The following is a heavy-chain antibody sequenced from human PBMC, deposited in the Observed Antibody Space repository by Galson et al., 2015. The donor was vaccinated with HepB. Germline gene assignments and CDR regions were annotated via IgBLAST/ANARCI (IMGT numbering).Heavy chain of an antibody. J-gene: IGHJ3*02. D-gene: IGHD4-17*01. V-gene: IGHV3-23*01. CDR3: AFLPPTATKPWPFDI. CDR1: AFTFSNYT. CDR2: ISGSSSNK. Sequence: SLRLSCAASAFTFSNYTMNWVRQAPGKGLQWVSAISGSSSNKYYADSVKGRFTISRDNSKNTLYLQMNSLRAEDTAVYYCAFLPPTATKPWPFDIWGQGTMVTVSS.